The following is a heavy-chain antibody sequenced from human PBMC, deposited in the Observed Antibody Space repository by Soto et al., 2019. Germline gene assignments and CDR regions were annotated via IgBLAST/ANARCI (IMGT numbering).Heavy chain of an antibody. D-gene: IGHD3-10*02. CDR3: VKDQRNGRGVKYEPSDY. Sequence: PGGSLRLSCEASGFDFSSSGMHWVRQAPGKGLEWVAVTSFDGNNKYHAESVKGRFTVSRDNSKNTLYLQMSSLREEDTAVFFCVKDQRNGRGVKYEPSDYWGQCTPVTVSS. CDR1: GFDFSSSG. CDR2: TSFDGNNK. V-gene: IGHV3-30*18. J-gene: IGHJ4*02.